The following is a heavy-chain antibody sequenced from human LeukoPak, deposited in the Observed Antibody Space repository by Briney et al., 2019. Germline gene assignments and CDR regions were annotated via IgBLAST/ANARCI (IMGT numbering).Heavy chain of an antibody. J-gene: IGHJ3*02. D-gene: IGHD3-10*01. Sequence: PGGSLGLSCAASGFTFSTYFMHWVRQAPGKGLEWVADIASDGSHTFYVESVKGRFTISRDNSKNTLYLQMNSLRAEDTAVYFCARERQDTIVHSGAFDIWGQGTMVTVSS. V-gene: IGHV3-30-3*01. CDR2: IASDGSHT. CDR1: GFTFSTYF. CDR3: ARERQDTIVHSGAFDI.